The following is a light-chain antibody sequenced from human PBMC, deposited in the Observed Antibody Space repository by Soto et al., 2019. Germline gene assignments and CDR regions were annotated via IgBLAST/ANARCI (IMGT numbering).Light chain of an antibody. Sequence: VVLTQSPLSLSVTLGQPASVSCRSSQSLLFTNGITYLTWFHQRPGQPPRRLIYEVSDRDSGVPDRFSGSGSGTDFTLRISRVGAEDVGLVYCMQGTPWLLALGGGKRVEI. CDR1: QSLLFTNGITY. V-gene: IGKV2-30*01. CDR3: MQGTPWLLA. J-gene: IGKJ4*01. CDR2: EVS.